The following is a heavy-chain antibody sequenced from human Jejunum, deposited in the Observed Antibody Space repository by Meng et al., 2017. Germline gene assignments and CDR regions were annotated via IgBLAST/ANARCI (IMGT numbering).Heavy chain of an antibody. V-gene: IGHV3-13*05. CDR1: GFSFSSYD. J-gene: IGHJ2*01. D-gene: IGHD1-14*01. CDR2: FGSASNP. Sequence: GESLKISCEASGFSFSSYDMHWVRQVTGKGLEWVSGFGSASNPFYPGSVKGRFTISRENAKNSVYLQMNSLSTGDTAVYYCARAPRGYRNYWYFDLWGRGTLVTVSS. CDR3: ARAPRGYRNYWYFDL.